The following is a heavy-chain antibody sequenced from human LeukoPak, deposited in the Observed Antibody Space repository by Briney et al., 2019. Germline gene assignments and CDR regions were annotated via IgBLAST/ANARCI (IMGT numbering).Heavy chain of an antibody. CDR3: ARDRXLGY. Sequence: SETLSLTCTVSGGSISNYYWSWIRQSPGKGPEWIGWSYHRGSTSYNPSLKSRVAISVDTSKNQFSLKLSSVTAADTAVYYCARDRXLGYWGQGTLVIVSS. J-gene: IGHJ4*02. CDR2: SYHRGST. V-gene: IGHV4-59*01. CDR1: GGSISNYY.